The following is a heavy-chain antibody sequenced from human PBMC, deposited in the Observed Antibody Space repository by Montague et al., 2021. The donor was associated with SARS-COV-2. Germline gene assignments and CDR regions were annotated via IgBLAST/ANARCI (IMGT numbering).Heavy chain of an antibody. CDR2: IYTSGST. Sequence: TLSLTCTVSGGSISSGSYYWSWIRQPAGKGLEWIGRIYTSGSTNYNPSLKSRVTISVDTSKNQFSQKLSSVTAADTAVYYCARAKWELYFDYWGQGTLVTVSS. CDR3: ARAKWELYFDY. D-gene: IGHD1-26*01. CDR1: GGSISSGSYY. V-gene: IGHV4-61*02. J-gene: IGHJ4*02.